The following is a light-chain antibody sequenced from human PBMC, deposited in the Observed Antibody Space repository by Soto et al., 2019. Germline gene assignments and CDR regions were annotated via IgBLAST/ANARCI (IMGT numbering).Light chain of an antibody. J-gene: IGKJ2*01. CDR3: QQYGSSPRT. CDR2: AAY. Sequence: EVVLTQSPGTLSLSPGDRATLSCRASQSVSSNYLAWYQQKPGQAPRLLIYAAYNRATGIPYRFSGGGSGTDFNLTISRLEPEDFAVYYCQQYGSSPRTFGQGTELEI. CDR1: QSVSSNY. V-gene: IGKV3-20*01.